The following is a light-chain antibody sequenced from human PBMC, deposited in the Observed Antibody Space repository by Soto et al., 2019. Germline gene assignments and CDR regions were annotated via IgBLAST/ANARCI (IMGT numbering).Light chain of an antibody. Sequence: EIFLTQSPATLSLSPGEIATLSCRASQSVSSKLAWYQQKPGQAPRLLIYDTSTRATGIPARFSGSGSGTEFTLTISSLQSEDFAVYYCQQYSNWPPITFGQGTRLEIK. V-gene: IGKV3-15*01. CDR3: QQYSNWPPIT. CDR2: DTS. J-gene: IGKJ5*01. CDR1: QSVSSK.